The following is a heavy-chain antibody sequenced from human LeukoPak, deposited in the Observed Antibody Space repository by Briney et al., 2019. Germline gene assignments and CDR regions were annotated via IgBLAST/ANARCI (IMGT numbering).Heavy chain of an antibody. D-gene: IGHD3-10*01. CDR3: ARMDYYGSGNPNWFDP. V-gene: IGHV1-8*01. J-gene: IGHJ5*02. CDR1: GYTFSSYD. Sequence: VASVKVSCKASGYTFSSYDINWVRQATGQGLEWMGWMNPNSGNTGYAQKFQDRVTMTRNTSISTAYMELSSLRSEDTAVYFCARMDYYGSGNPNWFDPWGQGTLVTVSS. CDR2: MNPNSGNT.